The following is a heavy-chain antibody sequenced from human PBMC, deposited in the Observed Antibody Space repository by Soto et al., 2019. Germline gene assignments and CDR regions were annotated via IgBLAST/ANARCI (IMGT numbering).Heavy chain of an antibody. J-gene: IGHJ6*02. Sequence: GGSLRLSCAASGFTFSSYWMNWVRQAPGKGLEWVSSISSSSSYIYYADSVRGRFTISRDNAMNSLYLQMNSLRAEDTAVYYCARDYYIINWEKGYYYYDMAVWGQGTTVTFS. CDR2: ISSSSSYI. CDR1: GFTFSSYW. V-gene: IGHV3-21*01. CDR3: ARDYYIINWEKGYYYYDMAV. D-gene: IGHD1-1*01.